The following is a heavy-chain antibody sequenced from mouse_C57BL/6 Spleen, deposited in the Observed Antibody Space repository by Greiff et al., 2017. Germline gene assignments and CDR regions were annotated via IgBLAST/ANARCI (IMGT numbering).Heavy chain of an antibody. CDR1: GYTFTSYW. CDR3: AYGSTGYWYFDV. D-gene: IGHD1-1*01. J-gene: IGHJ1*03. V-gene: IGHV1-55*01. Sequence: VQLQQPGAELVKPGASVKISCKASGYTFTSYWITWVKQRPGQGLEWIGDIYPGSGSTNYNGKFKSKATLTADTSSSTAYMQLSSLTSEDSAVYYCAYGSTGYWYFDVWGTGTTVTVSS. CDR2: IYPGSGST.